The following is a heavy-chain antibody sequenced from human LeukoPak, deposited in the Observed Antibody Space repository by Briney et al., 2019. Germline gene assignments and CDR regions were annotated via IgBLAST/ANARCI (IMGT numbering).Heavy chain of an antibody. V-gene: IGHV3-74*01. Sequence: GGSVRLFCAASGFAFRTNWVQWARQAPGEGVVWVSHISTYARTITYADFVKGRFTISRDNAKNTLYLQMNSRRAEDTAPYYCVRGQATAWGLDYWGQGTLVTVSS. CDR3: VRGQATAWGLDY. J-gene: IGHJ4*02. CDR2: ISTYARTI. CDR1: GFAFRTNW. D-gene: IGHD6-13*01.